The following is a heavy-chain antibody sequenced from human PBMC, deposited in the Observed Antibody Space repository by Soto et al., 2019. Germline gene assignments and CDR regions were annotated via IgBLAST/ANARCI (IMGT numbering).Heavy chain of an antibody. CDR1: GFTFSNYA. CDR2: ISGSGGST. V-gene: IGHV3-23*04. J-gene: IGHJ4*02. CDR3: AKTRIVGATSDFDY. D-gene: IGHD1-26*01. Sequence: VQLVESGGGVVQPGRSLRLSCVASGFTFSNYAMHWVRQAPGKGLEWVSGISGSGGSTDYADSVKGRFTISRDNSKNKLYLQMNSLRADDTAVYYCAKTRIVGATSDFDYWGQGTLVTVSS.